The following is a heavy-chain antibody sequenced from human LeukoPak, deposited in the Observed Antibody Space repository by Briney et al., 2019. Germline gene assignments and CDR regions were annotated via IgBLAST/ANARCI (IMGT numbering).Heavy chain of an antibody. J-gene: IGHJ3*02. CDR2: IYYSGNT. CDR1: GGSFSSCGYY. D-gene: IGHD3-10*01. Sequence: PSQTLSLTCTVSGGSFSSCGYYWSWVRQHPGKGLEWIGYIYYSGNTYYNPSLKSLVTISVDTSKNQFSLKLSSVTAADTAVYYCARTYGSGLSAFDIWGQGTMVTVSS. CDR3: ARTYGSGLSAFDI. V-gene: IGHV4-31*01.